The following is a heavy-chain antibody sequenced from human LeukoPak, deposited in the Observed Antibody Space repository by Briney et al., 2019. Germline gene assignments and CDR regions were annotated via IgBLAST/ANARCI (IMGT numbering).Heavy chain of an antibody. V-gene: IGHV3-33*01. D-gene: IGHD5-18*01. J-gene: IGHJ4*02. CDR3: ARDYTYSYGHFDY. Sequence: GGSLRLSCAASGFTFSSYGMHWVRQAPGKGLEWVAVIWYDGSNKYYADSVKGRFTISRDNSKNTLYLQMNSLRAEDTAVYYCARDYTYSYGHFDYWGQGTLVTVSS. CDR2: IWYDGSNK. CDR1: GFTFSSYG.